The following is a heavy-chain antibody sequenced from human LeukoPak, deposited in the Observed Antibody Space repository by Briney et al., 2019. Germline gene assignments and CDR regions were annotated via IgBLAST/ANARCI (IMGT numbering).Heavy chain of an antibody. CDR3: ARSAMVRGVMCFDY. Sequence: SETLSLTCAVSGGSISSGGYSWSWIRQPPGKGLEWIGYIYHSGSTYYNPSLKSRVTISVDRSKNQFSLKLSSVTAADTAVYYCARSAMVRGVMCFDYWGQGTLVTVSS. D-gene: IGHD3-10*01. J-gene: IGHJ4*02. CDR1: GGSISSGGYS. CDR2: IYHSGST. V-gene: IGHV4-30-2*01.